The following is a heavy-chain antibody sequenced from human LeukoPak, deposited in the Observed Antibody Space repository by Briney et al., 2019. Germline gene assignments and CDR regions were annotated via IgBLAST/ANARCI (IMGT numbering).Heavy chain of an antibody. V-gene: IGHV4-34*01. CDR1: GASFSGYY. D-gene: IGHD3-10*01. CDR3: AGGPSADY. Sequence: SETLSLTCAVYGASFSGYYWSWIRQPPGKGLEWIGEINHIGSTNYNPCLKSRVTISVDTSKNQFSLTLSSVTAADTAVYYCAGGPSADYWGQGTLVTVSS. CDR2: INHIGST. J-gene: IGHJ4*02.